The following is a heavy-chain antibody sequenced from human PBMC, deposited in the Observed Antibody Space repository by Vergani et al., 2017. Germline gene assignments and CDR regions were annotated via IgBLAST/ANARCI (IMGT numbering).Heavy chain of an antibody. J-gene: IGHJ5*02. D-gene: IGHD3-3*01. CDR3: ARHKDFWSGRNWFDP. CDR1: GGSISSYY. CDR2: IYYSGST. V-gene: IGHV4-59*01. Sequence: QVQLQESGPGLVKPSETLSLTCTVSGGSISSYYWSWIRQPPGKGLEWIGYIYYSGSTNYNPSLKSRVTISVDTSKNQFSLKLGSVTAADTAVYYSARHKDFWSGRNWFDPWGQGTLVTVSS.